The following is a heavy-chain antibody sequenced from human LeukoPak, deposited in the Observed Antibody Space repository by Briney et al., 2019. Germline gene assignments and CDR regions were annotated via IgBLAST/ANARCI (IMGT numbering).Heavy chain of an antibody. J-gene: IGHJ6*02. CDR1: GFTFSSYW. CDR2: INSDGSST. Sequence: GGSLRLSCAASGFTFSSYWMHWVRQAPGKGLVWVSRINSDGSSTSYADSVKGRFTISRDNAKNTLYLQMNSLRAEDTAVYYCARDKGCSSTSCFYYYYYGMDVWGQGTTVTVSS. CDR3: ARDKGCSSTSCFYYYYYGMDV. V-gene: IGHV3-74*01. D-gene: IGHD2-2*01.